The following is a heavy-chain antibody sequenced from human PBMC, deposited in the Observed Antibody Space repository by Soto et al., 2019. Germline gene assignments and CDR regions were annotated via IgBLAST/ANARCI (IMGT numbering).Heavy chain of an antibody. CDR2: LKDRSRNYAT. V-gene: IGHV3-72*01. D-gene: IGHD1-26*01. CDR1: GLSGSGWY. J-gene: IGHJ5*01. CDR3: AREGDARWLDS. Sequence: EVQLVDSGADLVQPGGSARLSCAASGLSGSGWYMDWVRQAPGKGLEWVARLKDRSRNYATEYASTVNGRFTVARHPSKNSTVPQWNSLKIEDTVVYYCAREGDARWLDSWGQGALVSVS.